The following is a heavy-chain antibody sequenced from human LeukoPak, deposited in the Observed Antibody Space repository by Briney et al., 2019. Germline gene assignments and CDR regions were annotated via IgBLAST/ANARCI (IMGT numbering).Heavy chain of an antibody. CDR2: IYTSGSP. V-gene: IGHV4-4*07. CDR1: GGSITSYY. CDR3: ASGEQQSWAFDY. D-gene: IGHD6-13*01. J-gene: IGHJ4*02. Sequence: PSETLSLTCTVSGGSITSYYWSWVRQPAGKGLVWIGRIYTSGSPNYNPSLKSRVTMSVDTSNKYFSAKLSSVTAADTAVYYCASGEQQSWAFDYWGQGTLVTVSS.